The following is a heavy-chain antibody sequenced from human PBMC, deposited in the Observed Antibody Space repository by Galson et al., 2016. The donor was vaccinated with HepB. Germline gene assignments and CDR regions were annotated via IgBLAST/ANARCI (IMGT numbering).Heavy chain of an antibody. Sequence: SETLSLTCTVFGGSIGRYYWTWIRQPPGKGLEWIGYIYDSGNPNYNPSLKSRVTMSVDTSKNQFSLRLNSVTAADTAVYYCARHATAYYHTSGYHFDFWGQGALVTVSS. J-gene: IGHJ4*02. D-gene: IGHD3-22*01. CDR2: IYDSGNP. V-gene: IGHV4-59*08. CDR1: GGSIGRYY. CDR3: ARHATAYYHTSGYHFDF.